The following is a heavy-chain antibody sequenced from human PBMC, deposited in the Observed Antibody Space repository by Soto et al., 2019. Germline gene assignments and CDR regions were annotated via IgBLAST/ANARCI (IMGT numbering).Heavy chain of an antibody. Sequence: EVQLVESGGGLVKPGGSLRLSCVASGFSLSSHSMNWVRQTPDKGLEWVSSISGFSTYIYYTDSAKGRFTVSRDNAKNHLYLQMDGLRPAVTVVYYCARLPEDSGPYHFDYWGQGTLFTFSS. V-gene: IGHV3-21*01. D-gene: IGHD1-26*01. CDR1: GFSLSSHS. CDR3: ARLPEDSGPYHFDY. CDR2: ISGFSTYI. J-gene: IGHJ4*02.